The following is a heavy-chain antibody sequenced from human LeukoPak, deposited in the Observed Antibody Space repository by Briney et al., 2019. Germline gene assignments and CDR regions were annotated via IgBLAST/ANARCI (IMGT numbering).Heavy chain of an antibody. V-gene: IGHV4-30-4*08. J-gene: IGHJ4*02. CDR3: ARVRGSYRPYYFDY. D-gene: IGHD1-26*01. CDR2: IYYSGST. Sequence: LTLSCAASGFTFSSYSMNWVRQPPGKGLEWIGYIYYSGSTYYNPSLKSRVTISVDTSKNQFSLKLSSVTAADTAVYYCARVRGSYRPYYFDYWGQGTLVTVSS. CDR1: GFTFSSYS.